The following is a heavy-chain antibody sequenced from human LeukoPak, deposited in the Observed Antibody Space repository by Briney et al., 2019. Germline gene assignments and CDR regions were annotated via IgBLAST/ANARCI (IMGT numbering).Heavy chain of an antibody. Sequence: GGSLRLSCAASGFIVSDNYVTWVRQAPGKGLEWVSLIYSGGSTYYADSVKGRFTISRDNSKNTLYLQMNSLRAEDTAVYYCARGRRSYGYDWFDPWGQGTLVTVSS. J-gene: IGHJ5*02. V-gene: IGHV3-66*01. CDR3: ARGRRSYGYDWFDP. CDR2: IYSGGST. D-gene: IGHD5-18*01. CDR1: GFIVSDNY.